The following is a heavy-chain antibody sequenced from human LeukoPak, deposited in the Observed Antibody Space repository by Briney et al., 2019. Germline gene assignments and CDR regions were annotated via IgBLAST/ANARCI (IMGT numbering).Heavy chain of an antibody. V-gene: IGHV4-59*01. CDR1: GGSIGSFF. CDR2: IHYSGST. CDR3: ARSRGAYGDYGSWFDP. D-gene: IGHD4-17*01. Sequence: SQTLSLTCTVSGGSIGSFFWSWIRQPPGKALEWIGYIHYSGSTKYNPSLKSRVTISVDTSENQFSLTLNSVTAADTAVYYCARSRGAYGDYGSWFDPWGQGVLVTVSS. J-gene: IGHJ5*02.